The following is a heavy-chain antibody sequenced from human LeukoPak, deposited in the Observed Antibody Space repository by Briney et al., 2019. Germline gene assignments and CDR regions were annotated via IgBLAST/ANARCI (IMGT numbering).Heavy chain of an antibody. J-gene: IGHJ3*02. Sequence: GGSLRLSCAASGFTFGSYSMNWVRQAPGKGLEWVSSISSSSSYIYYADSVKGRFTISRDNAKNSLYLQMNSLRAEDTAVYYCARAMIVGNRAFDIWGQGTMVTVSS. D-gene: IGHD3-22*01. V-gene: IGHV3-21*01. CDR2: ISSSSSYI. CDR1: GFTFGSYS. CDR3: ARAMIVGNRAFDI.